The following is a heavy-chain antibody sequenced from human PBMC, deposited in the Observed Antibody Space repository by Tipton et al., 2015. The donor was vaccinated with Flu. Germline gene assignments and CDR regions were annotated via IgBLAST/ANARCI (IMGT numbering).Heavy chain of an antibody. CDR1: GFTFSNYW. D-gene: IGHD7-27*01. V-gene: IGHV3-11*04. CDR3: ATLTGDDY. Sequence: SLRLSCAASGFTFSNYWIVWVRQAPGKGLEWVSHISSSGSSINYADSVKGRFTISRDNAKNSLYLQMNSLRAEDTALYYCATLTGDDYWGQGDLVTVSS. CDR2: ISSSGSSI. J-gene: IGHJ4*02.